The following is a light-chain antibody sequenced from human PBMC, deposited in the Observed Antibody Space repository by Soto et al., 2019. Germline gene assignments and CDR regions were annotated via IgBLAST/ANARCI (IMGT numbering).Light chain of an antibody. J-gene: IGLJ2*01. CDR1: SSNIGSNT. Sequence: QSVLTQPPSASGTPGQRVTISCSGSSSNIGSNTVNWYQQLPGTAPKLLIYSNYQRPSGVPDRFSGSKSGTSASLAISGLQSEDEADYYCAAWDDSLTVVFGGGTKVTVL. CDR3: AAWDDSLTVV. V-gene: IGLV1-44*01. CDR2: SNY.